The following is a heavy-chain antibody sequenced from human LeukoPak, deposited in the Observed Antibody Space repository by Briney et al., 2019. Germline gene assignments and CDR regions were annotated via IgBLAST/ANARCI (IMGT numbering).Heavy chain of an antibody. V-gene: IGHV1-46*01. CDR3: ARDSPRVYYGSGSYYNALGY. J-gene: IGHJ4*02. Sequence: GASVKVSCKASGYTFTSYYMHWVRQASGQGLEWMGIINPSGGSTSYAQKFQGRVTMTRDTSTSTVYMELSSLRSEDTTVYYCARDSPRVYYGSGSYYNALGYWGQGTLVTVSS. CDR1: GYTFTSYY. D-gene: IGHD3-10*01. CDR2: INPSGGST.